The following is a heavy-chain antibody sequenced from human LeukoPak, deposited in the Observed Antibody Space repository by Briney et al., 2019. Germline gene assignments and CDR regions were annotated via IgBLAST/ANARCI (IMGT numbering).Heavy chain of an antibody. CDR2: ISYDGSNK. CDR1: GFTFSSYA. D-gene: IGHD1-26*01. CDR3: AREGWRGELLLGSFDY. Sequence: PGGSLRLSCAASGFTFSSYAMHWVRQAPGKGLEWVAVISYDGSNKYYADSVKGRFTISRDNSKNTLYLQMNSLRAEDTAVYYCAREGWRGELLLGSFDYWGQGTLVTVSS. V-gene: IGHV3-30-3*01. J-gene: IGHJ4*02.